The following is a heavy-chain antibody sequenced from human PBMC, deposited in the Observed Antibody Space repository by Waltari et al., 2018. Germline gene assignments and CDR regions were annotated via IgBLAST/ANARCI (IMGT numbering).Heavy chain of an antibody. D-gene: IGHD1-1*01. CDR3: ARSGLGGNYFDS. CDR1: GDTFKGYA. CDR2: IILGFGTT. J-gene: IGHJ4*02. Sequence: QVHLVQSGAEVRMPGSSVEVSCKASGDTFKGYAINWVRQAPGQGLEWMGGIILGFGTTDYAQRFQGRLTITADESMNTAYMELSSLRSEDTAVFYCARSGLGGNYFDSWGQGTLVRVSS. V-gene: IGHV1-69*12.